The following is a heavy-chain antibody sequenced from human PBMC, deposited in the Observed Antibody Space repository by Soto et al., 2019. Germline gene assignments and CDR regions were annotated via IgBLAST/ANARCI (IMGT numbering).Heavy chain of an antibody. J-gene: IGHJ4*02. CDR2: INPSGGSA. V-gene: IGHV1-46*01. CDR1: GYTFSIYY. CDR3: ARELHYYDSSGYYCYFDY. D-gene: IGHD3-22*01. Sequence: ASVKVSCKASGYTFSIYYMHWVRQAPGQGLEWMGMINPSGGSANYAQKLQGRVTMTTDTSTSTAYMELRSLRSDDTAVYYCARELHYYDSSGYYCYFDYWGQGTLVTVSS.